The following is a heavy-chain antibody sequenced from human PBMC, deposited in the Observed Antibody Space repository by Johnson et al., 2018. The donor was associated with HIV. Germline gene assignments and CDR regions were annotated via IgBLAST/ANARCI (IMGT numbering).Heavy chain of an antibody. V-gene: IGHV3-66*01. J-gene: IGHJ1*01. Sequence: EVQLVESGGGLVQPGGSLRLSCAASGFTVSSNYMSWVRQAPGKGLEWVSVIYSGGSTYYADSVKGRFTISRDNSKNTLYLQMNSLRAEDTAVYYCARDLETGDDYVWGFLGLRWAMWG. CDR2: IYSGGST. D-gene: IGHD3-16*01. CDR1: GFTVSSNY. CDR3: ARDLETGDDYVWGFLGLRWAM.